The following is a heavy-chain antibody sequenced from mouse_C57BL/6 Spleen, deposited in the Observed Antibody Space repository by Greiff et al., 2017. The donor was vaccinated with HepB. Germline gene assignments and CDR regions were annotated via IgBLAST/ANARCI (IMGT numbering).Heavy chain of an antibody. D-gene: IGHD4-1*01. CDR2: ISDGGSYT. V-gene: IGHV5-4*02. CDR3: ARGGGPNWAWFAY. CDR1: GFTFSDYY. Sequence: EVQLVESGGGLVQPGGSLKLSCAASGFTFSDYYMYWVRQTPEKRLEWVATISDGGSYTYYPDNVKGRFTISRDNAKNTLFLQMTSLRSEDTAMYYCARGGGPNWAWFAYWGQGTLVTVSA. J-gene: IGHJ3*01.